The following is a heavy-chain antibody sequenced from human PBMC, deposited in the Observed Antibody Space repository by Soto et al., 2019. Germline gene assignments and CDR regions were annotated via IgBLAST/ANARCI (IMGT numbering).Heavy chain of an antibody. V-gene: IGHV3-21*01. CDR3: ARVRGRDIVVVPVAVYY. D-gene: IGHD2-2*01. CDR1: GFTFSSDS. J-gene: IGHJ4*02. CDR2: ISSSSSYI. Sequence: GGSLRVSCAASGFTFSSDSMNWVRQAPGKGLEWVSSISSSSSYIYYADSVKGRFTISRDNAKNSLFLQMNSLRVEDTAVYYCARVRGRDIVVVPVAVYYSGQGTLVTVSS.